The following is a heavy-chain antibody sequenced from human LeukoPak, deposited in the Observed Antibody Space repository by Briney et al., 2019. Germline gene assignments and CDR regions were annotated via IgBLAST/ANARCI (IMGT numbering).Heavy chain of an antibody. CDR1: GFTFNTYG. CDR3: AKGVGGYTIGYYFDY. J-gene: IGHJ4*02. Sequence: GGSLRLSCAASGFTFNTYGMHWVRQAPGKGLEWVAVISYDASNKNYADPVKGRFTISRDYSRNTVYLQMNSLRAEDTAVYFCAKGVGGYTIGYYFDYWGQGTPVTVSS. D-gene: IGHD5-18*01. CDR2: ISYDASNK. V-gene: IGHV3-30*18.